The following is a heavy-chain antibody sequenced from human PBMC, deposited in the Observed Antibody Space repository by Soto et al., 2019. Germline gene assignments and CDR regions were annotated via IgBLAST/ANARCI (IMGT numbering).Heavy chain of an antibody. Sequence: PGVSLRLSCAASGFTFSNAWMSWVRQVPGEGLEWVGRVKSKTNVGATEYVPAVRGRFTISRDDSKNTLYLQMNSLKTEDTAVYYCTTGALGSWGQGT. D-gene: IGHD3-16*01. V-gene: IGHV3-15*01. CDR2: VKSKTNVGAT. CDR3: TTGALGS. J-gene: IGHJ5*02. CDR1: GFTFSNAW.